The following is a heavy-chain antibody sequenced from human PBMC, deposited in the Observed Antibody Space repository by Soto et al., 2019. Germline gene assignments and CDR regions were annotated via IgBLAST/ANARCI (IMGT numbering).Heavy chain of an antibody. J-gene: IGHJ5*02. D-gene: IGHD3-10*01. V-gene: IGHV1-69*01. CDR2: IIPIFGTA. Sequence: VSCKASGGTFSSYAISWVRQAPGQGLEWMGGIIPIFGTANYAQKFQGRVTITADESTSTAYMELSSLRSEDTAVYYCARDSYYGSGSYYTNNLFDPWGQGTLVTVSS. CDR3: ARDSYYGSGSYYTNNLFDP. CDR1: GGTFSSYA.